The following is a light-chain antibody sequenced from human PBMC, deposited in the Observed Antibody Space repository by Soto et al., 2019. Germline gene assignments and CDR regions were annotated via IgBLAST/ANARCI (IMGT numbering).Light chain of an antibody. V-gene: IGLV2-14*01. CDR3: SSYTQFSTLV. Sequence: QSALTQPASVSGSPGPSITISCTGTSSDVGAYNYVSWYRQHPGKDPKLMIYEVSNRPSGISHRFSGSKSGNTASLIISGRLAEDEADYYCSSYTQFSTLVFGGGTKLTVL. J-gene: IGLJ3*02. CDR1: SSDVGAYNY. CDR2: EVS.